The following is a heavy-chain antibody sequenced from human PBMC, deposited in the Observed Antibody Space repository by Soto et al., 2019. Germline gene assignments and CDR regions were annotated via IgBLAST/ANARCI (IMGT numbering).Heavy chain of an antibody. CDR2: ISYDGSNT. CDR1: GFTFSRYG. J-gene: IGHJ4*02. CDR3: ANDWGLSGRYYTSSSKYLDY. V-gene: IGHV3-30*18. Sequence: QVQLVESGGGVVQPGRSLRLSCVASGFTFSRYGMHWVRQAPGKGLDWVAIISYDGSNTYYADSVKGRFTIAIDNSKNTLYLQMNRLRAEDTSVDYCANDWGLSGRYYTSSSKYLDYWGQGTLVTVSS. D-gene: IGHD1-26*01.